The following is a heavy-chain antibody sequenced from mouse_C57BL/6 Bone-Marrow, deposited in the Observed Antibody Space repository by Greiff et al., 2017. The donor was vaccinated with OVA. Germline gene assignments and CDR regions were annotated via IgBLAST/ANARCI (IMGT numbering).Heavy chain of an antibody. V-gene: IGHV1-9*01. CDR1: GYTFTGYW. CDR2: ILPGSGST. Sequence: QVQLQQSGAELMKPGASVKLSCKATGYTFTGYWIEWVKQRPGHGLEWIGEILPGSGSTNYNEKFKGKATFTADTSSNTAYMQLSSLTTEDSAIYYCAKRCLYGSSYGLYFDYWGQGTTLTVSS. D-gene: IGHD1-1*01. J-gene: IGHJ2*01. CDR3: AKRCLYGSSYGLYFDY.